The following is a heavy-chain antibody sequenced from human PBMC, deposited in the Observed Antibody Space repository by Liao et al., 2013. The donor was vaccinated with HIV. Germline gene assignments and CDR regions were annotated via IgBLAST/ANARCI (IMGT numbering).Heavy chain of an antibody. Sequence: QVQLQESGPGLVKPSQTLSLTCTVSGDSISTTNHYWTWIRQPPGKGLEWIGYIYQGRSTYYNPSLKSRLSISGDTSKNQFSLSLSSVTAADTAVYYCARDTENYDSTNYRYQYFFDFWGQAPGHRLL. V-gene: IGHV4-30-4*08. D-gene: IGHD3-22*01. J-gene: IGHJ4*02. CDR1: GDSISTTNHY. CDR2: IYQGRST. CDR3: ARDTENYDSTNYRYQYFFDF.